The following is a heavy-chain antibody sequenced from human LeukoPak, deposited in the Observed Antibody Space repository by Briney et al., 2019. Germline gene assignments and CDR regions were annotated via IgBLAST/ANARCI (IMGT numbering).Heavy chain of an antibody. V-gene: IGHV4-61*02. D-gene: IGHD2-8*02. CDR2: IYTSGST. CDR3: ARDSYGWNWFDP. CDR1: GGSISSGSYY. Sequence: SQTLSLTCTVSGGSISSGSYYWSWIRQPAGKGLEWIGRIYTSGSTNYNPSLKSRVTISVDTSKNQFSLKLSSVTAADTAVYCCARDSYGWNWFDPWGQGTLVAVSS. J-gene: IGHJ5*02.